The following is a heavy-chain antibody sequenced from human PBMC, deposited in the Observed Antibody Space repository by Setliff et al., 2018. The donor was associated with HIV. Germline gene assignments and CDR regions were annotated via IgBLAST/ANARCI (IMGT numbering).Heavy chain of an antibody. D-gene: IGHD1-1*01. V-gene: IGHV1-18*01. J-gene: IGHJ6*02. CDR2: ISAYNGNT. CDR1: GYTFTSYL. Sequence: EASVKVSCKASGYTFTSYLITWVRQAPGQGLEWMGWISAYNGNTNYAQKLQGRVTMTTDTSTSTAYMELRSLRSDDTAVYYCARIPTGTTLYYYRLDVWGQGTTVTVSS. CDR3: ARIPTGTTLYYYRLDV.